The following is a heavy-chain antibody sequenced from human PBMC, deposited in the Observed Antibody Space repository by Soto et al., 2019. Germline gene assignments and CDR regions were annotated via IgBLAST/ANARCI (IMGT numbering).Heavy chain of an antibody. Sequence: QVQLVQSGAEVKKPGSSVKVSCKTSGGTFRTSAISWVRQAPGQGLEWMGGIMPVFPTPDYAQKFQGRVTITADESTGTAYRELSSLRSEDTAVYYCARYKDRQQLGGNYYYIMDVWGQGTTVTVSS. CDR2: IMPVFPTP. V-gene: IGHV1-69*12. CDR3: ARYKDRQQLGGNYYYIMDV. CDR1: GGTFRTSA. J-gene: IGHJ6*01. D-gene: IGHD1-20*01.